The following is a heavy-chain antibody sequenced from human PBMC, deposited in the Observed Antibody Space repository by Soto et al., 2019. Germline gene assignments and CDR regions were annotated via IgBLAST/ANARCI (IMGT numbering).Heavy chain of an antibody. J-gene: IGHJ6*02. Sequence: HVQLVESGGGVVQPETSLRLSCTVSGFTFRNYPMHWVRQAPGKGLEWVAVISYDGTNQYYTHSVKGRFTISRDNSKNPLYLVMNSLRPEDTAVYYCARESTLGYYDGLDVWGQGTTVTVSS. D-gene: IGHD2-15*01. V-gene: IGHV3-30-3*01. CDR3: ARESTLGYYDGLDV. CDR1: GFTFRNYP. CDR2: ISYDGTNQ.